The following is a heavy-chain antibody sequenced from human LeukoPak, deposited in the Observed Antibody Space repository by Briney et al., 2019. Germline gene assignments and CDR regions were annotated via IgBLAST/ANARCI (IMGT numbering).Heavy chain of an antibody. J-gene: IGHJ4*02. CDR1: GYTFTGYY. CDR2: IIPLFGTT. CDR3: ANSRIPVTGSGDRPFDY. Sequence: ASVKVSCKASGYTFTGYYMHWVRQAPGQGLEWMGGIIPLFGTTTYPQNFQGRVTITADKSTSIAYMELSSLRSEDTAVYYCANSRIPVTGSGDRPFDYWGQGTLVTVSS. D-gene: IGHD6-19*01. V-gene: IGHV1-69*06.